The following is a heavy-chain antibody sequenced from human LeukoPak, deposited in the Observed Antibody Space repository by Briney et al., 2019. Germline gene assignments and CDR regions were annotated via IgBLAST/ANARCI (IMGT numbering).Heavy chain of an antibody. CDR1: GYTFTSYY. J-gene: IGHJ6*02. CDR2: INPSGGST. Sequence: ASVKVSCKASGYTFTSYYMHWVRQAPGQGLEWMGIINPSGGSTSYAQKFQSRVTMTRDTSTSTVYMELSSLRSEDTAVYYCARVSRSWSHYYGMDVWGQGTTVTVSS. D-gene: IGHD3-10*01. V-gene: IGHV1-46*01. CDR3: ARVSRSWSHYYGMDV.